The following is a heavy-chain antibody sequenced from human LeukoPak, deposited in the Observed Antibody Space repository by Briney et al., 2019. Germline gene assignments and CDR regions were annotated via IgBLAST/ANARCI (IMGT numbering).Heavy chain of an antibody. J-gene: IGHJ4*02. Sequence: SQTLSLTCTVSGGSISSLGYSWSWIRQSPGKGLEWIGYIYYSGGTSYNPSLKSRVTISVDTSKNQFSLKLSSVTPADTAVYYCVRDWGGSFVFDYWGQGTLVTVSS. V-gene: IGHV4-30-4*07. CDR2: IYYSGGT. CDR3: VRDWGGSFVFDY. D-gene: IGHD1-26*01. CDR1: GGSISSLGYS.